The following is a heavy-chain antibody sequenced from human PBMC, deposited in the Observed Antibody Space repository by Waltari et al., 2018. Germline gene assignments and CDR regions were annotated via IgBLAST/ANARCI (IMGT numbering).Heavy chain of an antibody. CDR1: GGSISSSSYY. D-gene: IGHD1-26*01. CDR3: ARLWELTTFDY. CDR2: IYYRGST. Sequence: QLQLQESGPGLVKPSETLSLTCTVSGGSISSSSYYWGWIRQPPGKGLEWIGSIYYRGSTHYNPSLKSRVTISVDTSKNQFSLKLSSVTAADTAVYYCARLWELTTFDYWGQGTLVTVSS. J-gene: IGHJ4*02. V-gene: IGHV4-39*07.